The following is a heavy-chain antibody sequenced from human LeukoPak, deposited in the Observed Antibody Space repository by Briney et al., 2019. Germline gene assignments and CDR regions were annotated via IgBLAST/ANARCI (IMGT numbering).Heavy chain of an antibody. D-gene: IGHD5-24*01. V-gene: IGHV3-21*01. CDR1: EFTVSTYN. J-gene: IGHJ4*02. CDR2: ISTGSSYI. Sequence: GGSLRLSCAASEFTVSTYNMHWVRQAPGKGLEWVSSISTGSSYIYYANSVKGRFTISRDNAKNSLYLQMNSLRAEDTAVYYCARDRLGVEMSTINRFDYWGQGTLVAVSS. CDR3: ARDRLGVEMSTINRFDY.